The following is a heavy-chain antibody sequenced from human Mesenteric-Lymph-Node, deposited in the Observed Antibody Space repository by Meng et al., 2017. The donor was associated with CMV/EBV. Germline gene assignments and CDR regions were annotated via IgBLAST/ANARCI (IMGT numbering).Heavy chain of an antibody. Sequence: ASVKVSCKASGYTFTSYYMHWVRQAPGQGLEWMGIINPSGGSTSYAQKFQGRVTMTRDTSTSTVYMELSRLRSDDTAVYYCARHSSSWYEIDWFDPWGQGTLVTVSS. J-gene: IGHJ5*02. CDR1: GYTFTSYY. CDR3: ARHSSSWYEIDWFDP. D-gene: IGHD6-13*01. CDR2: INPSGGST. V-gene: IGHV1-46*01.